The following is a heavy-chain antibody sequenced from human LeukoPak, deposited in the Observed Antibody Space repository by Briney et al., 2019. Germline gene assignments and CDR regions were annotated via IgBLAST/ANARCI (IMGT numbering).Heavy chain of an antibody. CDR2: IYSSGST. CDR3: ARGKEMTAVAGYYSFDY. D-gene: IGHD6-19*01. CDR1: GGSISGHY. J-gene: IGHJ4*02. V-gene: IGHV4-4*07. Sequence: PSETLSLTCTVSGGSISGHYWTWIRQPAGRGLEWLGRIYSSGSTYYNPSLMSRVTISLDTSNNQFSLRVTSVTAADTAVYYCARGKEMTAVAGYYSFDYWGQGTLVSVSS.